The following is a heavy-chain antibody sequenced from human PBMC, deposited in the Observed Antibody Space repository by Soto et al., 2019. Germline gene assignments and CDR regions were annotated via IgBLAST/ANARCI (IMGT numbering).Heavy chain of an antibody. Sequence: QVQLQESGPGLVKPSQTLSLTCTVSGGSISSGGYYWSWIRQHPGKGLEWIGYIYYSGSTYYNPSLKSRGTISVDTAKNQFSLKLSSVTAADTAVYYCAREPPEVLVRGGRVDVWGKGTTVTVSS. D-gene: IGHD3-10*01. V-gene: IGHV4-31*03. CDR2: IYYSGST. J-gene: IGHJ6*04. CDR3: AREPPEVLVRGGRVDV. CDR1: GGSISSGGYY.